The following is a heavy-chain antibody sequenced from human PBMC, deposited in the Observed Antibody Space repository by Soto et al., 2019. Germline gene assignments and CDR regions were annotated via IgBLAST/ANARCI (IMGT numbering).Heavy chain of an antibody. CDR2: ISAYNGNT. Sequence: ASVKVSCKASGYTFTSYGISWVRQAPGQGLEWMGWISAYNGNTNYAQKLQGRVTMTTDTSTSTAYMELRSLRSDDTAVYYCARALGPYSSGWYTVVYWGQGALVTV. V-gene: IGHV1-18*01. D-gene: IGHD6-19*01. CDR3: ARALGPYSSGWYTVVY. CDR1: GYTFTSYG. J-gene: IGHJ4*02.